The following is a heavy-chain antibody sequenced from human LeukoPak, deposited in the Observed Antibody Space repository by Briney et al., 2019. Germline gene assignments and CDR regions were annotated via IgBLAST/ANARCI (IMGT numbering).Heavy chain of an antibody. Sequence: GGSLRLSCAGSGFTFSHYGMHWVRQGPGKGLEWVAGIQSDGSYKYYEDSLKGRFTISRDNFKNILYPQMNSLRAEDTAVYSCARDVDTSNHMSIFDPWGQGTLVTVSS. CDR1: GFTFSHYG. D-gene: IGHD3-3*02. J-gene: IGHJ5*02. CDR2: IQSDGSYK. V-gene: IGHV3-33*01. CDR3: ARDVDTSNHMSIFDP.